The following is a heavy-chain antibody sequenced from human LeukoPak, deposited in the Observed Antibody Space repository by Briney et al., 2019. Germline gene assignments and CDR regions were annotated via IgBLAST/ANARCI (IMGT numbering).Heavy chain of an antibody. CDR1: GYSFTSYW. D-gene: IGHD2-2*01. V-gene: IGHV5-51*01. CDR2: IYPGDSDT. J-gene: IGHJ5*02. Sequence: GESPKISCKGSGYSFTSYWIGWVRQMPGKGLEWMGIIYPGDSDTRYSPSFQGQVTISADKSISTAYLQWSSLKASDTAMYYCARYQTYTAGDRVVVPAANVNWFDPWGQGTLVTVSS. CDR3: ARYQTYTAGDRVVVPAANVNWFDP.